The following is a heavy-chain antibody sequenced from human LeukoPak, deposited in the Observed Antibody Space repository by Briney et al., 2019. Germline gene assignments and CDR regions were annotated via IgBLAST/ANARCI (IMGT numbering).Heavy chain of an antibody. D-gene: IGHD5-12*01. CDR2: INPNSGGT. CDR1: GYTFTGYY. CDR3: ARTSGYDPFDY. Sequence: RASVKVSCKASGYTFTGYYMHWVRQVPGQGLEWMGWINPNSGGTNYAQKFQGRVTMTRDTSISTAYMELSRLRSDDTAVYYCARTSGYDPFDYWGQGTLVTVSS. V-gene: IGHV1-2*02. J-gene: IGHJ4*02.